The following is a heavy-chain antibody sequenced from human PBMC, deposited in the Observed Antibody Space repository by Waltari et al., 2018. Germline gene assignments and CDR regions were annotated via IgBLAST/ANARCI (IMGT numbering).Heavy chain of an antibody. CDR2: MSFDGSDT. D-gene: IGHD2-2*01. V-gene: IGHV3-30-3*01. J-gene: IGHJ4*02. CDR3: ARSTSQTGLSASAMDS. CDR1: GFTFEGPD. Sequence: QGQRVESGGGVVQPGRCLRISCEAFGFTFEGPDMHWVRQAPGKGLEWVALMSFDGSDTFYADAVKGRFTVSRENSKNTLYLQMNSLRREDTGIYYCARSTSQTGLSASAMDSWGQGTLVTVSS.